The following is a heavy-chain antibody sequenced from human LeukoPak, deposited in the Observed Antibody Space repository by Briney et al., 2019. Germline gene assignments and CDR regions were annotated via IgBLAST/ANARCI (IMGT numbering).Heavy chain of an antibody. CDR3: AKGVSRGVDPTGLEY. CDR1: GFTFSSYG. V-gene: IGHV3-30*18. Sequence: GKSLRLSCVASGFTFSSYGMHWVRQAPGKGPEWVAVISYDGSDRYYANFVKGRFTISRDNSKNTLFLQTNGMRPEDTAVYYCAKGVSRGVDPTGLEYWGQGTLDTVSS. J-gene: IGHJ4*02. D-gene: IGHD1-1*01. CDR2: ISYDGSDR.